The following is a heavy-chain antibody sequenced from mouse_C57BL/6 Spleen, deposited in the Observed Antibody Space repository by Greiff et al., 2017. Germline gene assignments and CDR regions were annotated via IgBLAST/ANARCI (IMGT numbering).Heavy chain of an antibody. Sequence: EVKLVESGGGLVQPGGSLSLSCAASGFTFTDYYMSWVRQPPGKALEWLGFIRNKANGYTTEYSASVKGRFTISRDNSQSILYLQMNALRAEDSATYYCARYIATTVVGAMDYWGQGTSVTVSS. J-gene: IGHJ4*01. D-gene: IGHD1-1*01. CDR1: GFTFTDYY. CDR2: IRNKANGYTT. V-gene: IGHV7-3*01. CDR3: ARYIATTVVGAMDY.